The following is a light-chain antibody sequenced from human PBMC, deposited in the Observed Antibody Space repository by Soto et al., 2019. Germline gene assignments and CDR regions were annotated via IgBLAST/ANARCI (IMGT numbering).Light chain of an antibody. V-gene: IGLV2-14*03. CDR1: SSDVGGSNY. CDR3: SSHSSSVTLEV. Sequence: QSALTQPASVSGSPGQSITISCAGTSSDVGGSNYVSWYLQHPGKAPKLMISDVYNRPSGISNRFSGSKSGNTASLTISGLQAEDEADYYCSSHSSSVTLEVFGAGTKLTVL. J-gene: IGLJ2*01. CDR2: DVY.